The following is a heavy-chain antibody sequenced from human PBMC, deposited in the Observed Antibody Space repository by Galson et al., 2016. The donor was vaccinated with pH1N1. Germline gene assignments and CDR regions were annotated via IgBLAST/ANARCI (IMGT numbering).Heavy chain of an antibody. J-gene: IGHJ4*02. CDR2: IYYSGTT. Sequence: TLSLTCTVSGGSMNSADYYWSWIRQPPGKGLEWIGYIYYSGTTYFSPSLKSRVSISVDTSKNQFSLKLSSVTAADTAVYYCARGVAAAGHFYFDYWGQGTLVTVSS. V-gene: IGHV4-30-4*01. D-gene: IGHD6-13*01. CDR1: GGSMNSADYY. CDR3: ARGVAAAGHFYFDY.